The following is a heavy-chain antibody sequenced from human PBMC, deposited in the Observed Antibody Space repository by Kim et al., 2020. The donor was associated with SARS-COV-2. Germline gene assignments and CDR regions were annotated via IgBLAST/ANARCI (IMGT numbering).Heavy chain of an antibody. V-gene: IGHV3-66*01. D-gene: IGHD1-1*01. J-gene: IGHJ4*02. CDR2: INGDDDT. CDR1: GFTVTRSY. CDR3: VREGVPATGGFDD. Sequence: GGSLRLSCAASGFTVTRSYMNWVRQAPGKGLEWVALINGDDDTYYADSVKGRFTVSRDTSKNMLYLQMSSLRAEDTAVYYCVREGVPATGGFDDWGRGTL.